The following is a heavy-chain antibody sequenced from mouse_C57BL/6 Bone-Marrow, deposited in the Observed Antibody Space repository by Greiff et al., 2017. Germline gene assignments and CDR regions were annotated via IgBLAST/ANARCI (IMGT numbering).Heavy chain of an antibody. J-gene: IGHJ1*03. D-gene: IGHD2-4*01. CDR2: IYPRSGNT. CDR3: ARVDYDVRDWYFDV. CDR1: GYTFTSYG. Sequence: LVESGAELARPGASVKLSCKASGYTFTSYGISWVKQRTGQGLEWIGEIYPRSGNTYYNEKFKGKATLTADKSSSTAYMELRSLTSEDSAVYFCARVDYDVRDWYFDVWGTGTTVTVSS. V-gene: IGHV1-81*01.